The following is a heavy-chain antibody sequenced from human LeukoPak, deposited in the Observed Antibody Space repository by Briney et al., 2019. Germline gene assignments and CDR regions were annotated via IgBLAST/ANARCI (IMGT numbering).Heavy chain of an antibody. CDR3: ARGVQLWLPFDY. CDR2: ISSNRGST. V-gene: IGHV3-64*01. CDR1: GFTFSSYA. D-gene: IGHD5-18*01. Sequence: GGSLRLSCAASGFTFSSYAMHWVRQAPWKGLEYVSAISSNRGSTYYANSVKGRFTISRDNSKNTLYLQMGSLRAEDMAVYYCARGVQLWLPFDYWGQGTLVTVSS. J-gene: IGHJ4*02.